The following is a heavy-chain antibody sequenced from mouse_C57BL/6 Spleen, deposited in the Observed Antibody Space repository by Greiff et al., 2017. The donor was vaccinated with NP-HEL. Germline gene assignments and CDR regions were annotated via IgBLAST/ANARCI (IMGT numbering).Heavy chain of an antibody. Sequence: EVQLQQSGTVLARPGASVKMSCKTSGYTFTSYWMHWVKQRPGQGLEWIGAIYPGNSDTSYNQKFKGKAKLTAVTSASTAYMELSSLTNEDSAVYYCTRKYSTTVVARYFDVWGTGTPVTVSS. V-gene: IGHV1-5*01. D-gene: IGHD1-1*01. J-gene: IGHJ1*03. CDR3: TRKYSTTVVARYFDV. CDR1: GYTFTSYW. CDR2: IYPGNSDT.